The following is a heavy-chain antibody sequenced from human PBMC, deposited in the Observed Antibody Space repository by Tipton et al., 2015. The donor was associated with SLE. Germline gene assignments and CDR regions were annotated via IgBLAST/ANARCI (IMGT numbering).Heavy chain of an antibody. D-gene: IGHD3-22*01. J-gene: IGHJ3*02. V-gene: IGHV3-23*01. Sequence: SGFTFSSYAMSWVRQAPGKGLEWVSAISGSGGSTYYADSVKGRFTISRDNSKNTLYLQMNSLRAEDTAVYYCAKDKAMASGYYPVAFDIWGQGTMVTVSS. CDR1: GFTFSSYA. CDR2: ISGSGGST. CDR3: AKDKAMASGYYPVAFDI.